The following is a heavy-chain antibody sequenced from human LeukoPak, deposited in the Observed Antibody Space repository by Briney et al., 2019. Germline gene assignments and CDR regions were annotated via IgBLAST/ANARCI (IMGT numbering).Heavy chain of an antibody. Sequence: GGSLRLSCAASGFTVSSNYMSWVRQAPGKGLEWVSVIYSGGSTYYADSVKGRFTISRDNSKNTLYLQMNSLRAEDTAVYYCAMWGVYYYDKDALDIWGQGTMVTVSS. D-gene: IGHD3-22*01. CDR3: AMWGVYYYDKDALDI. V-gene: IGHV3-66*02. CDR1: GFTVSSNY. J-gene: IGHJ3*02. CDR2: IYSGGST.